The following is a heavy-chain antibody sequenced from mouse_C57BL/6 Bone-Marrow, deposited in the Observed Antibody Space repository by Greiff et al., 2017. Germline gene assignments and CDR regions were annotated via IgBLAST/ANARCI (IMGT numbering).Heavy chain of an antibody. CDR1: GYTFTGYW. CDR2: IYPGSGST. Sequence: QVQLKQPGAELVKPGASVKMSCKASGYTFTGYWITWVKQRPGQGLEWIGDIYPGSGSTNYNEKFKSKATLTVDTSSSTAYMQLSSLTSEDSAVYYCARDYGSSYAMDYWGQGTSVTVSS. CDR3: ARDYGSSYAMDY. J-gene: IGHJ4*01. D-gene: IGHD1-1*01. V-gene: IGHV1-55*01.